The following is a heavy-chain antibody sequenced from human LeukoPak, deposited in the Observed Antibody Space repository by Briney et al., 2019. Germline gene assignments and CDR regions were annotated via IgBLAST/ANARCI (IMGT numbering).Heavy chain of an antibody. CDR3: ARDNYGGYSSSWYGFDY. D-gene: IGHD6-13*01. CDR1: GFTFSSYG. V-gene: IGHV4-39*07. J-gene: IGHJ4*02. Sequence: GSLRLSCAASGFTFSSYGMSWVRQAPGKGLEWIGSIYYSGSTYYNPSLKSRVTISVDTSKNQFSLKLSSVTAADTAVYYCARDNYGGYSSSWYGFDYWGQGTLVTVSS. CDR2: IYYSGST.